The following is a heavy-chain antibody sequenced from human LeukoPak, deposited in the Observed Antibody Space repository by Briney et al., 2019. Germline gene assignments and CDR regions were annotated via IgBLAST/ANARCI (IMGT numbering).Heavy chain of an antibody. CDR3: ARGEHIVVVTTPFDY. Sequence: PSETLSLTCAVYGGSFSGYYWSWIRQPPGKGREWIGEINHSGSTNYNPSLKSRVTISVDTSNNRFSLKLSSVTAADTDVYYCARGEHIVVVTTPFDYWGQGTLVTVSS. V-gene: IGHV4-34*01. CDR2: INHSGST. J-gene: IGHJ4*02. CDR1: GGSFSGYY. D-gene: IGHD2-21*02.